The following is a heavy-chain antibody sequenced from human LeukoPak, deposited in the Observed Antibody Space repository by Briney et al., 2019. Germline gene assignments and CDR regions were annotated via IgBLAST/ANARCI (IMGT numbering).Heavy chain of an antibody. Sequence: SETLSLTCTVSGGSISSYYWSWIRQPPGKGLEWIGYIYTSGSTNYNPSLKSRVTISVDTCKNQFSLKLSSVTAADTAVYYCARHSGSCYSGDCAAFDIWGQGTMVTVSS. CDR1: GGSISSYY. CDR2: IYTSGST. J-gene: IGHJ3*02. D-gene: IGHD2-15*01. CDR3: ARHSGSCYSGDCAAFDI. V-gene: IGHV4-4*09.